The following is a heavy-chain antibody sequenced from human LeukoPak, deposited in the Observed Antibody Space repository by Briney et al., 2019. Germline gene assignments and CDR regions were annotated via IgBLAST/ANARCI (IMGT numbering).Heavy chain of an antibody. J-gene: IGHJ4*02. D-gene: IGHD3-10*01. CDR1: GFTFSSYS. CDR2: ISSSSSYI. V-gene: IGHV3-21*01. CDR3: ARDGEELWFGELSIPFDY. Sequence: PGGSLRLSCAASGFTFSSYSMNWVRQAPGKGLEWVSSISSSSSYIYYADSVKGRFTISRDNAKNSLYLQMNSLRAEDTAVYYCARDGEELWFGELSIPFDYWGQGTLVTVSS.